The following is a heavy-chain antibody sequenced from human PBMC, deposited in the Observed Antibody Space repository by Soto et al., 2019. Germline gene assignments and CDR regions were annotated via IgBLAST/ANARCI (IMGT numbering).Heavy chain of an antibody. V-gene: IGHV1-8*01. J-gene: IGHJ5*02. D-gene: IGHD4-17*01. CDR1: GYTFTSYE. CDR2: MNPNSGKT. Sequence: QVQLVQSGAEVKKPGASVKVSCKASGYTFTSYEINWVRQATGQGLEYLGWMNPNSGKTAYVQKFQGRVTMTWDTSITTAYMELSSLRSEDTAVYFCARGIKYGAYSRWFDPCGQGTLVTVSS. CDR3: ARGIKYGAYSRWFDP.